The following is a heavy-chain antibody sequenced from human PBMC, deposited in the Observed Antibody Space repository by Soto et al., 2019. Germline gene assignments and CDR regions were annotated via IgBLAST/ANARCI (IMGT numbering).Heavy chain of an antibody. J-gene: IGHJ5*02. D-gene: IGHD3-9*01. CDR2: IYYSGST. CDR1: GGSISSGGYY. Sequence: QVQLQESGPGLVKPSQTLSLTCTVSGGSISSGGYYWSWIRQHPGKGLEWIGYIYYSGSTYYNPSLKSRVTISVDTSKNQFSLKLSSVTAADTAVYYCARGANDILTGLVDPWGQGTLVTVSS. V-gene: IGHV4-31*03. CDR3: ARGANDILTGLVDP.